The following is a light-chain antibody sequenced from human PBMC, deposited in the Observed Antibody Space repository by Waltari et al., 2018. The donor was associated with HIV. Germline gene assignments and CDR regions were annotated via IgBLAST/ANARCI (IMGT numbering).Light chain of an antibody. V-gene: IGLV1-51*01. CDR1: TSNIGHNY. CDR3: GTWDRSLSAVV. CDR2: EES. Sequence: QSVLTQPPSVSAAPGQKVTISCSGSTSNIGHNYVSWYQRPPGTAPKLPICEESERPSGIPDPFSGSKSGTSATLGITGLQTGDEADYYCGTWDRSLSAVVFGTGTKVTVL. J-gene: IGLJ1*01.